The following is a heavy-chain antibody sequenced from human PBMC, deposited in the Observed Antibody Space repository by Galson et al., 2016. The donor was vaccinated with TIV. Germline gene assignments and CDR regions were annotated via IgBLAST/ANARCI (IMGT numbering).Heavy chain of an antibody. V-gene: IGHV4-39*07. Sequence: SETLSLTCTVSGGSVSHTSYYWGWIRQPPGKGLEWIGTIYYTGITFNNPSLESRVTVSVDTSKNHFSLKLSSVSAADTAVYYCARTTGAGIAARVLFDFWGQGTRVTVSS. J-gene: IGHJ4*02. CDR2: IYYTGIT. D-gene: IGHD6-6*01. CDR3: ARTTGAGIAARVLFDF. CDR1: GGSVSHTSYY.